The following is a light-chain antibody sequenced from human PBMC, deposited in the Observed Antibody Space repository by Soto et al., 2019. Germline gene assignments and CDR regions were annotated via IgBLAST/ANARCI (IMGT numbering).Light chain of an antibody. J-gene: IGLJ3*02. CDR3: CSYAGSFTWV. V-gene: IGLV2-11*01. Sequence: QSALTQPRSASGSPGQSVTISCSGTNSDLGGYNFVSWYQHHPGKAPKLMIYDVSLRPSGVPDRFSASKSGNTASLAISGLQAEDEADYYCCSYAGSFTWVFGGGTKVTVL. CDR1: NSDLGGYNF. CDR2: DVS.